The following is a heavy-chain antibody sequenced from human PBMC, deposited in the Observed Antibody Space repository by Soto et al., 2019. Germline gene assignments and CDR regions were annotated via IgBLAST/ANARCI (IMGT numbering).Heavy chain of an antibody. D-gene: IGHD5-12*01. J-gene: IGHJ5*02. CDR1: GFPFRNYA. Sequence: EEQLLESGGGLVQRGGSLRLSCVGSGFPFRNYAMSWVRQVPGKGLQWVSGIGAGGRDTYYADSVKGRFTISRDNSKNTLYLQRNSLTPDDTAVEDWAKDGWLQAPRSWVCFVAWGQGVLVTVSP. V-gene: IGHV3-23*01. CDR3: AKDGWLQAPRSWVCFVA. CDR2: IGAGGRDT.